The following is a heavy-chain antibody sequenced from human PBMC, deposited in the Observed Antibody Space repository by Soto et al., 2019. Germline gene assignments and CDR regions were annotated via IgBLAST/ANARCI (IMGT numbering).Heavy chain of an antibody. J-gene: IGHJ6*03. Sequence: PGGSLRLSCAASGFTFSSYAMHWVRQAPGKGLEYVSAIRSNGGSTYYANSVKGRFTISRDNSKNTLYLQMGSLRAEDMAVYYCARPYCSSTSCYEYYMDVWGKGTTVTVSS. CDR3: ARPYCSSTSCYEYYMDV. CDR2: IRSNGGST. CDR1: GFTFSSYA. D-gene: IGHD2-2*01. V-gene: IGHV3-64*01.